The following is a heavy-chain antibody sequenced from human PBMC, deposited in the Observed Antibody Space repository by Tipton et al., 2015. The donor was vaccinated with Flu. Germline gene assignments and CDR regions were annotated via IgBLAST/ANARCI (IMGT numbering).Heavy chain of an antibody. CDR3: VGRDYSNYVSDPKSWFDP. Sequence: TLSLTCEVSGDSISTDYYWGWVRQFPGKGLEWIGSVSRSGNTDYNPSLKSRVTISIDTSKNQFSLKMKSVTAADQAVYYCVGRDYSNYVSDPKSWFDPWGQGTLVTVSS. CDR1: GDSISTDYY. CDR2: VSRSGNT. D-gene: IGHD4-11*01. J-gene: IGHJ5*02. V-gene: IGHV4-38-2*01.